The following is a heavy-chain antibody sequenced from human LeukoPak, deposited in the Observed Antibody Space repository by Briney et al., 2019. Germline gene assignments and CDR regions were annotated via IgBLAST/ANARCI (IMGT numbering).Heavy chain of an antibody. D-gene: IGHD3-22*01. CDR2: IYYSGST. Sequence: SETLSLTCTVSGGSISSSSYYWGWIRQPPGKGLEWIGSIYYSGSTYYNPSLKSRVTIPVDTSKNQFSLKLSSVTAADTAVYYCARRYFYDSGGYYYYFDYWGQGTLVTVSS. V-gene: IGHV4-39*01. J-gene: IGHJ4*02. CDR1: GGSISSSSYY. CDR3: ARRYFYDSGGYYYYFDY.